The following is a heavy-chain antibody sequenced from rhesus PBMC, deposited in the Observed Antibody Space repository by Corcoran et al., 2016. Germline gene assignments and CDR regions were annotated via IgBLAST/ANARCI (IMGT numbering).Heavy chain of an antibody. CDR1: GGSFSGYY. CDR3: SKEGGWGNLNP. Sequence: QVQLQESGPGLVKPSETLSLTCAVSGGSFSGYYWGWLRQPPGKGLEGIGYISGSSGSTDYNPSLKLRVPLSTDTPKNQFSRKRASGSAADTAVYYCSKEGGWGNLNPWGQGVPVTVSS. CDR2: ISGSSGST. D-gene: IGHD3-34*01. V-gene: IGHV4-165*01. J-gene: IGHJ4*01.